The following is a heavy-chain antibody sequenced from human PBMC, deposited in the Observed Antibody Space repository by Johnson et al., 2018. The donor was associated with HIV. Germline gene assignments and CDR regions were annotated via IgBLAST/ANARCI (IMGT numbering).Heavy chain of an antibody. V-gene: IGHV3-30-3*01. Sequence: VQLVESGGGLIQPGGSLRLSCAASGFTVSSNYMSWVRQAPGKGLEWMAFISYDGSNKYFTDSVRGRFTISRDNSKNTLYLQMSSLRAEDTAVYYCARPLQFLEWSDAFDMWGQGTMVTVSS. CDR1: GFTVSSNY. CDR3: ARPLQFLEWSDAFDM. D-gene: IGHD3-3*01. J-gene: IGHJ3*02. CDR2: ISYDGSNK.